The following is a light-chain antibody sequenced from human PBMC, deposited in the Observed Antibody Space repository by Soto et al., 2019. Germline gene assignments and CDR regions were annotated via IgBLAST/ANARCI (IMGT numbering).Light chain of an antibody. CDR2: GAS. CDR1: QSVSSN. CDR3: QQYNNWPPPYT. J-gene: IGKJ2*01. Sequence: EIVMTQSPATLSVSPGERATVSCRASQSVSSNLAWYQQKSGQAPRLLIYGASTRATGIPARFSGSGSGTEFTLTISSLQSEDFAVYYCQQYNNWPPPYTFGQGTKLEIK. V-gene: IGKV3-15*01.